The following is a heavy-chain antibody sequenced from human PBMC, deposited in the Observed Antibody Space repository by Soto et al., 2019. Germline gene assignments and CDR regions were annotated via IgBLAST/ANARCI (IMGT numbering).Heavy chain of an antibody. V-gene: IGHV1-18*04. Sequence: VASVKVSCKASGYTFTSYGISWVRQAPGQGLEWMGWISAYNGNTNYAQKLQGRVTMTTDTSTSTAYMELRSLRSDDTAVYYCARETSQGFLEWLSPSSQGLYYGMDVWGQGTTVTVSS. CDR1: GYTFTSYG. CDR2: ISAYNGNT. J-gene: IGHJ6*02. D-gene: IGHD3-3*01. CDR3: ARETSQGFLEWLSPSSQGLYYGMDV.